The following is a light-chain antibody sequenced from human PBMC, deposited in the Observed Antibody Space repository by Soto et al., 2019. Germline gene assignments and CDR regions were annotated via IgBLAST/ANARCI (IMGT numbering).Light chain of an antibody. CDR3: QQRSDWPLT. J-gene: IGKJ5*01. CDR2: GAS. V-gene: IGKV3D-20*02. Sequence: DIVLTQSPGTLCLSPGERATLSCRASQSVSSSYLAWYQQKPGQAPRLLIYGASSRATGIPDRFSGSGSETDFTLTISSLEPEDFAVYYCQQRSDWPLTFGQGTRLEIK. CDR1: QSVSSSY.